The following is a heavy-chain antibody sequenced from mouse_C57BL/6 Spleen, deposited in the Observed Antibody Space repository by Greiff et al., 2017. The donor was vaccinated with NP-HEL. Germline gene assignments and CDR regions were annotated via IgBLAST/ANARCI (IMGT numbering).Heavy chain of an antibody. CDR2: INPNNGGT. Sequence: EVKVVESGPELVKPGASVKMSCEASGYTFTDYNMHWVKQSHGKSLEWIGYINPNNGGTSYNQKFKGKATLTVNKSSSTAYMELRSLTSEDSAVYYCARRDYYGSSYVPYAMDYWGQGTSVTVSS. V-gene: IGHV1-22*01. CDR1: GYTFTDYN. CDR3: ARRDYYGSSYVPYAMDY. J-gene: IGHJ4*01. D-gene: IGHD1-1*01.